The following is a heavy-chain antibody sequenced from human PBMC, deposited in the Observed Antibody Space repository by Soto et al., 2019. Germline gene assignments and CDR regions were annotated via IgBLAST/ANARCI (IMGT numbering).Heavy chain of an antibody. J-gene: IGHJ4*02. CDR2: IWDDGTNK. CDR3: ARGAYSGYTFPFDY. CDR1: GFTFSSYG. V-gene: IGHV3-33*01. Sequence: QVQQVEYGGGVVQPGRSLRLSCAVSGFTFSSYGMHWVRQAPGKGLEWVAVIWDDGTNKYYADSVKGRFTISRDNSKNTQYLQMNSLRAEDTAVYYCARGAYSGYTFPFDYWGQGTLVTVSS. D-gene: IGHD5-12*01.